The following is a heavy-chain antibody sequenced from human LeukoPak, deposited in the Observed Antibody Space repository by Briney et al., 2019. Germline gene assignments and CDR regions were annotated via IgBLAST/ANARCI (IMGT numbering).Heavy chain of an antibody. Sequence: GGSLRLSCAASGFNVAAYAMYWVRQLPGKSLEWVSLISGDSDNRYSAASVKGRFTISRDNSKNSLYLQMNRLTTEDTALYYCAIAYESGSFYRAFAYWGQGALVTVSS. V-gene: IGHV3-43*02. CDR3: AIAYESGSFYRAFAY. J-gene: IGHJ4*02. D-gene: IGHD3-10*01. CDR2: ISGDSDNR. CDR1: GFNVAAYA.